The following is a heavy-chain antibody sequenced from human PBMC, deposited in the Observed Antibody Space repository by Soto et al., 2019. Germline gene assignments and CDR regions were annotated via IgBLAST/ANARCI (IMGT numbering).Heavy chain of an antibody. CDR1: GYTFTSYY. D-gene: IGHD3-10*01. CDR3: ARDHSDITMVRGVIIFDY. J-gene: IGHJ4*02. V-gene: IGHV1-46*01. Sequence: QVQLVQSGAEVKKPGASVKVSCKASGYTFTSYYMHWVRQAPGQGLEWMGIINPSGGSTSYAQKFQGRVTMTRDTSTSTVYMELSSLRSEDTAVYYCARDHSDITMVRGVIIFDYWGQGTLVTVSS. CDR2: INPSGGST.